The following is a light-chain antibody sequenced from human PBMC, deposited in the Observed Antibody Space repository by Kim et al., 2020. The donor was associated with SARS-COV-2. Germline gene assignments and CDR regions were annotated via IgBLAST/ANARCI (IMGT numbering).Light chain of an antibody. CDR2: GNN. V-gene: IGLV3-19*01. CDR1: SRGSHL. CDR3: NSRDTSGNHWV. Sequence: LGQTVRITCQGDSRGSHLRTWYQQKPRQAPVVVIYGNNNRPSGIPDRFSGSRSGNTAALTIIGAQAEDEADYFCNSRDTSGNHWVFGGGTKVTVL. J-gene: IGLJ3*02.